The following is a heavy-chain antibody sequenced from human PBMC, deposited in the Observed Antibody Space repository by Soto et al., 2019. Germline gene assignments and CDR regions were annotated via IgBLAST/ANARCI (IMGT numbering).Heavy chain of an antibody. CDR2: ITTDNGKT. CDR1: GYTFTNYG. Sequence: GASVKVSCKTSGYTFTNYGIRWVRQAPGQGLEWMGWITTDNGKTNYAQKLQGRVTMTTDTSTSTAYMELRSLRSDDTAVYYCAREGDYAWFDPWGQGTLVTVSS. D-gene: IGHD4-17*01. V-gene: IGHV1-18*01. J-gene: IGHJ5*02. CDR3: AREGDYAWFDP.